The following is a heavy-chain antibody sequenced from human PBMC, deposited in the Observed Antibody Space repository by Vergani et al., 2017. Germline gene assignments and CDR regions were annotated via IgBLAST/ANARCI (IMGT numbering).Heavy chain of an antibody. J-gene: IGHJ3*02. CDR3: AREKGKGWFGEFGAFDI. V-gene: IGHV3-21*01. D-gene: IGHD3-10*01. CDR2: ISSSSNYI. CDR1: GFTFSSYS. Sequence: EVQLVESGGGLVKPGGSLRLSCAASGFTFSSYSMNWVRQAPGKGLEWVSSISSSSNYIYYADSVKGRFTISRDNAKNSLYLQMNSLRAEDTAVYYCAREKGKGWFGEFGAFDIWGQGTMVTVSS.